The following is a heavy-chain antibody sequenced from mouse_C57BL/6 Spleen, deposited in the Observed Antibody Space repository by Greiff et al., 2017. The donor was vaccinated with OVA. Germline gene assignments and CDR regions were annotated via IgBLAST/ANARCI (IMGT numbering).Heavy chain of an antibody. Sequence: VKLVEDGSGLLQPSQSLSITCTVSGFSLTSYGVHWVRQSPGKGLEWLGVIWSGGSTDYNAAFISRLSISKDNSKSQVFFKMNSLQADDTAIYYCARNCLLLRGHYFGYWGQGTTLTVSA. D-gene: IGHD1-1*01. CDR3: ARNCLLLRGHYFGY. V-gene: IGHV2-2*01. CDR2: IWSGGST. CDR1: GFSLTSYG. J-gene: IGHJ2*01.